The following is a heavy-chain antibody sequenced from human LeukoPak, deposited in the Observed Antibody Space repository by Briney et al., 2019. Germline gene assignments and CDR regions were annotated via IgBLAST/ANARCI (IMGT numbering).Heavy chain of an antibody. CDR2: IIPIFGTA. Sequence: SVKVSCWASGDTFSSYAISLVRQAPGQGLEWMGGIIPIFGTANYAQKFQGRVTITADESTSTAYMELSSLRSEDTAVYYCARYCSSTSCYGSSFDDWGQGTLVTVSS. J-gene: IGHJ4*02. CDR1: GDTFSSYA. V-gene: IGHV1-69*01. D-gene: IGHD2-2*01. CDR3: ARYCSSTSCYGSSFDD.